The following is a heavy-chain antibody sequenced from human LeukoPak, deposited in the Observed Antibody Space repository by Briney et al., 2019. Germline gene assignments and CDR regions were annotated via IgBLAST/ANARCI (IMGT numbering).Heavy chain of an antibody. CDR3: ARDELGYYDSSGYRD. Sequence: GASVKVSCKASGYTFTSYDINWVRQATGQGLEWMGGIIPIFGTANYAQKFQGRVTITADESTSTAYMELSSLRSEDTAVYYCARDELGYYDSSGYRDWGQGTLVTVSS. CDR2: IIPIFGTA. J-gene: IGHJ4*02. V-gene: IGHV1-69*13. D-gene: IGHD3-22*01. CDR1: GYTFTSYD.